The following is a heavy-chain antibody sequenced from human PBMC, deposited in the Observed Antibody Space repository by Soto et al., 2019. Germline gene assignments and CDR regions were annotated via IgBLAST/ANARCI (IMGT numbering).Heavy chain of an antibody. V-gene: IGHV1-8*01. CDR1: GYTFTSYD. D-gene: IGHD2-8*01. CDR3: ARASTNYFDY. J-gene: IGHJ4*02. CDR2: MNPNRGNT. Sequence: QVQLVQSGAEVKKPGASVKVSCKASGYTFTSYDINWVRQATGQGLEWMGWMNPNRGNTGYAQKFQGRVTMTRHTSLSTAYMDLISLRSDDTAVYYCARASTNYFDYCCQGTLVTVSS.